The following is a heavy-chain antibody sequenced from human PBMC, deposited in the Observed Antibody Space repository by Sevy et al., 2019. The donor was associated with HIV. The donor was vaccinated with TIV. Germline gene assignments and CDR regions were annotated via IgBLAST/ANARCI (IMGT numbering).Heavy chain of an antibody. J-gene: IGHJ4*02. CDR2: ISGSGGST. V-gene: IGHV3-23*01. CDR3: AKDRGVLWFGELLSRYYFDY. CDR1: GFTFSSYA. D-gene: IGHD3-10*01. Sequence: GGSLRLSCAASGFTFSSYAMSWVRQAPGKGLEWVSAISGSGGSTYYADSVKGRFTISRGNSKNTLYLQMNSLRAEDTAVYYCAKDRGVLWFGELLSRYYFDYWGQGTLVTVSS.